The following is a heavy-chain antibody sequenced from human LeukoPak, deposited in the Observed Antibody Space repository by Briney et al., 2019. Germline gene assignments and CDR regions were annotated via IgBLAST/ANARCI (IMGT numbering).Heavy chain of an antibody. V-gene: IGHV3-30*02. D-gene: IGHD3-22*01. J-gene: IGHJ4*02. Sequence: GGSLRLSCAASGFTFSSYGMHWVRQAPGKGLEWVAFIRYDGSNKYYADSVKGRFTISRDNSKNTLYLQMNSLRAEDTAVYYCARDSPKSTYYYDSSGYYLDYWGQGTLVTVSS. CDR2: IRYDGSNK. CDR3: ARDSPKSTYYYDSSGYYLDY. CDR1: GFTFSSYG.